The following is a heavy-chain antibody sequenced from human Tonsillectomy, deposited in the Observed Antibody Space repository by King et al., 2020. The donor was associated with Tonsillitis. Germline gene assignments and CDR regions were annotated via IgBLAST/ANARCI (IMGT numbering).Heavy chain of an antibody. J-gene: IGHJ4*02. CDR2: ISYDGSNE. CDR1: GFTFSSYG. Sequence: QLVQSGGGVVQPGRSLRLSCAASGFTFSSYGMHWVRQAPGKGLEWVAVISYDGSNEYYADSVKGRFTISRDNSKNRLYLQMNSLRADDTGVYYCAKDPPPDGGDGRWVVGYFDYWGQGTLVTVSS. CDR3: AKDPPPDGGDGRWVVGYFDY. D-gene: IGHD4-23*01. V-gene: IGHV3-30*18.